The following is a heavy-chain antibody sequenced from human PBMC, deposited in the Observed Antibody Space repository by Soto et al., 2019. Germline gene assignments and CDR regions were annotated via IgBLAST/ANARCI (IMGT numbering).Heavy chain of an antibody. CDR2: ISSRSSYI. D-gene: IGHD3-16*01. CDR3: ARDEGGETTFYYYYGMDV. J-gene: IGHJ6*02. CDR1: GFTFSHYS. V-gene: IGHV3-21*01. Sequence: GGSLRLSCAASGFTFSHYSMSWVRQAPGKGLEWVSSISSRSSYIYYADSVKGRFTISRDNANNSLYLHMHSLRAEDTAVYYCARDEGGETTFYYYYGMDVWGRGTTVTVSS.